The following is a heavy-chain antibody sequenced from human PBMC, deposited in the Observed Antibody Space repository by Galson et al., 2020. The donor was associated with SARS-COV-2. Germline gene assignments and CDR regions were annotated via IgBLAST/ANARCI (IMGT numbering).Heavy chain of an antibody. D-gene: IGHD2-2*02. V-gene: IGHV1-69*10. CDR1: GGTFSSYA. CDR2: IIPILGIA. Sequence: SVKVSCKASGGTFSSYAISWVRQAPGQGLEWMGGIIPILGIANYAQKFQGRVTITADKYTSTAYMELSSLRSEDTAVYYCARAPREINQCSSTSCYRAGAFDIWGQGTMVTVSS. CDR3: ARAPREINQCSSTSCYRAGAFDI. J-gene: IGHJ3*02.